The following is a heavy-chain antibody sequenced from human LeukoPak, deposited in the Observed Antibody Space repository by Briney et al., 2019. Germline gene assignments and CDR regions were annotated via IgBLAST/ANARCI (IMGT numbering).Heavy chain of an antibody. CDR1: GYTFTSYG. Sequence: ASVKVSFKASGYTFTSYGISWVRQAPGQGLEWMGWISAYNGNTNYAQKLQGRVTMTTDTSTSTACMELRSLRSDDTAVYYCARLGGLPTVTTRFYGMDVWGQGTTVTVSS. D-gene: IGHD4-17*01. V-gene: IGHV1-18*01. CDR2: ISAYNGNT. J-gene: IGHJ6*02. CDR3: ARLGGLPTVTTRFYGMDV.